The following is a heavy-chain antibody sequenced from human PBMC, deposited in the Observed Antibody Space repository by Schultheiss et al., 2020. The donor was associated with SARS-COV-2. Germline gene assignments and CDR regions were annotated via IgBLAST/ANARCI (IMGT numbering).Heavy chain of an antibody. Sequence: SVKVSCKASGGTFSSYAISWVRQAPGQGLEWMGRIIPILGIANYAQKFQGRVTMTRNTSISTAYMELSSLRSEDTAVYYCARDLSRYFDWLFVAPEYYFDYWGQGTLVTVSS. CDR1: GGTFSSYA. V-gene: IGHV1-69*04. J-gene: IGHJ4*02. CDR2: IIPILGIA. D-gene: IGHD3-9*01. CDR3: ARDLSRYFDWLFVAPEYYFDY.